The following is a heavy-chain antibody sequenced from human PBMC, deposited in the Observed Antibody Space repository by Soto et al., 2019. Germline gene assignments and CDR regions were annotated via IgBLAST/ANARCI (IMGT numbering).Heavy chain of an antibody. CDR3: ARELSSGDSSGYYLNWLDP. J-gene: IGHJ5*02. CDR2: IYYSGST. CDR1: GGSVSSGSYY. Sequence: PSETLSLTCTVSGGSVSSGSYYWSWIRQPPGKGLEWIGYIYYSGSTNYNPSLKSRVTISVDTSKNQFSLKLSSVTAADTAVYYCARELSSGDSSGYYLNWLDPWGQGTMVTVYS. D-gene: IGHD3-22*01. V-gene: IGHV4-61*01.